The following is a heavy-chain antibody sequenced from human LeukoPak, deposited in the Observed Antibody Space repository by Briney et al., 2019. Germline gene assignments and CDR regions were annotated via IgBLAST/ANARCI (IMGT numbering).Heavy chain of an antibody. Sequence: SETLSLTCTVSGGSISSYYWSWIRQPPGKGLEWIGYIYYSGSTNYNPSLKSRVTISVDTSKNQFSLKLSSVTAADTAVYYCASQYGDYGLDYWGQGTLVTVSS. CDR1: GGSISSYY. V-gene: IGHV4-59*01. CDR3: ASQYGDYGLDY. D-gene: IGHD4-17*01. CDR2: IYYSGST. J-gene: IGHJ4*02.